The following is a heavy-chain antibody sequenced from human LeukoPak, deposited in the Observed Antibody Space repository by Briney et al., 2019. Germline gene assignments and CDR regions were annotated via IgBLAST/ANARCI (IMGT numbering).Heavy chain of an antibody. Sequence: GGSLRLSCAASGFTFSSYWMSWVRQPPEKGLEWVGNIKQDGSETVYVDSVKGRFTISRDNAQSSLYLQMYSLRAEDTAVYFCARDPYSSSWSYGMDVWGQGTAVTVSS. CDR1: GFTFSSYW. CDR3: ARDPYSSSWSYGMDV. D-gene: IGHD6-13*01. CDR2: IKQDGSET. V-gene: IGHV3-7*05. J-gene: IGHJ6*02.